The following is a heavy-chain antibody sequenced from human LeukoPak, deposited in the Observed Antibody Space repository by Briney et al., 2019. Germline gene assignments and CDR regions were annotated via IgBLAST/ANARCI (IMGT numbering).Heavy chain of an antibody. J-gene: IGHJ4*02. D-gene: IGHD1-26*01. CDR2: INPSVGSA. CDR1: GFTFTSYY. Sequence: VASVKVSCKASGFTFTSYYMHWVRQAPGQGLEWMGVINPSVGSASYAQNFQGRVTMTRDTSTSTVYMDLYSLRSDDTAVYYCARYSGGLGLDYWGQGTLVTVSS. CDR3: ARYSGGLGLDY. V-gene: IGHV1-46*01.